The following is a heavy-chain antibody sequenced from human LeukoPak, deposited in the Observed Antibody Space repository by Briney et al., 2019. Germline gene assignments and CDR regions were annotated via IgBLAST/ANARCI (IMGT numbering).Heavy chain of an antibody. CDR1: GYTFTSYA. J-gene: IGHJ6*02. V-gene: IGHV1-3*01. Sequence: ASVKVSCKASGYTFTSYAMHWVRQAPGQRLEWMGWINAGNGNTKYSQKFQGRVTITRDTSASTAYMELSSLRPEDTAVYYCAREVIRAVRGVTGYYGMDVWGQGTTVTVSS. D-gene: IGHD3-10*01. CDR2: INAGNGNT. CDR3: AREVIRAVRGVTGYYGMDV.